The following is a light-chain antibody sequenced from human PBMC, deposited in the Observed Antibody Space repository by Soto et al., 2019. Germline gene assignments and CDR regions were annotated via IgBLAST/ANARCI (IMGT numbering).Light chain of an antibody. V-gene: IGLV2-14*03. Sequence: QSALTQPASVSGSPGQSITLTCTGTSNDVGYYNYVAWYQHHPGKAPKLLIYHVTYRPSGVSNRFSGSKSGNTASLTISGLRAEDEADYYCSSLTVTGIYVLGGGTKLTVL. CDR1: SNDVGYYNY. CDR2: HVT. CDR3: SSLTVTGIYV. J-gene: IGLJ1*01.